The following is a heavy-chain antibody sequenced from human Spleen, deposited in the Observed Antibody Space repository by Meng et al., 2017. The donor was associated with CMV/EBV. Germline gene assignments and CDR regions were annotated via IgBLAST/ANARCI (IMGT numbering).Heavy chain of an antibody. CDR3: ARHLLLEPWGGAFDI. Sequence: KISCKGYGYSFTTYWIGWVRQMPGKALECMGIIYPGDSDTRYSPSFQGQVTISADKSISTAYLQWSSLKASDTAMYYCARHLLLEPWGGAFDIWGQGTMVTVSS. CDR2: IYPGDSDT. V-gene: IGHV5-51*01. J-gene: IGHJ3*02. CDR1: GYSFTTYW. D-gene: IGHD1-1*01.